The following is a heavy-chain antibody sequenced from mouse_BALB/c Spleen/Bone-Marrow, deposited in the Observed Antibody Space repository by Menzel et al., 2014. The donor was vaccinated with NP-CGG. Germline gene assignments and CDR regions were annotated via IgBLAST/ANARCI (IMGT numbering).Heavy chain of an antibody. V-gene: IGHV1-63*02. CDR3: ARWGDGYPFYGMDY. D-gene: IGHD2-3*01. Sequence: QVQLQQSGAELVRPGTSVKISCKASGYTFTNNWLGWIKQRPGHGLEWIGDIYPGGGYSNYNEKFKGKVTLTADTSSSTAYMQLSSLTSEDSAVRFCARWGDGYPFYGMDYWGQGTSVTVSS. CDR2: IYPGGGYS. CDR1: GYTFTNNW. J-gene: IGHJ4*01.